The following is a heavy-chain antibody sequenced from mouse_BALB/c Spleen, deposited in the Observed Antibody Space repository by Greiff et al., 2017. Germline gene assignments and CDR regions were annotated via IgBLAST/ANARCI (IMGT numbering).Heavy chain of an antibody. D-gene: IGHD2-4*01. CDR3: ARGGTMITPYAMDY. Sequence: EVKLMESGPELEKPGASVKISCKASGYSFTGYNMNWVKQSNGKSLEWIGNIDPYYGGTSYNQKFKGKATLTVDKSSSTAYMQLKSLTSEDSAVYYCARGGTMITPYAMDYWGQGTSVTVSS. J-gene: IGHJ4*01. V-gene: IGHV1-39*01. CDR2: IDPYYGGT. CDR1: GYSFTGYN.